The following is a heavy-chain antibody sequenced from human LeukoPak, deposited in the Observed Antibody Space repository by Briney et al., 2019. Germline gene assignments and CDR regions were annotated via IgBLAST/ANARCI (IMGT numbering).Heavy chain of an antibody. CDR3: VRAKDYRGAFDI. CDR2: INYDGSST. CDR1: AFIFSDYW. V-gene: IGHV3-74*01. D-gene: IGHD4-11*01. Sequence: GGSLRLSCAASAFIFSDYWMHWVRQAPGKGLMWVSRINYDGSSTTYADSVKGRFTISRDNTKNTLSLQMNSLRAEDTAVYYCVRAKDYRGAFDIWGQGTMVTVSS. J-gene: IGHJ3*02.